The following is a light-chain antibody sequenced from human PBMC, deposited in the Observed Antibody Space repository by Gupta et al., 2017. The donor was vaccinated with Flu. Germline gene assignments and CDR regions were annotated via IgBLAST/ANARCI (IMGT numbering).Light chain of an antibody. J-gene: IGKJ2*01. CDR2: DAS. Sequence: DIVMTQSPATLSVSPGERATLSCRASQSVRTKLAWYQHKPGQAPRLLIYDASTRATGIPARFSARGSGTDFTLTITSLQSEDFAVYYCQQYNNWRTFGQGTKLEIK. V-gene: IGKV3-15*01. CDR1: QSVRTK. CDR3: QQYNNWRT.